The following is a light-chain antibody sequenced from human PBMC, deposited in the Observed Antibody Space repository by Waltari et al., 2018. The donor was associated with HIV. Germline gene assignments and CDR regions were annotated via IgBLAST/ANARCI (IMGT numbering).Light chain of an antibody. CDR2: GAS. CDR1: QSISSN. CDR3: QQYYNWPIT. J-gene: IGKJ5*01. Sequence: EIVMTQSPATLSVSPGERATLSCRASQSISSNLAWYQQKPGQAPRRLISGASTRATGIPARFSGSKSGTEFTLTISSLQSEDFAVYYCQQYYNWPITFGQGTRLEIK. V-gene: IGKV3-15*01.